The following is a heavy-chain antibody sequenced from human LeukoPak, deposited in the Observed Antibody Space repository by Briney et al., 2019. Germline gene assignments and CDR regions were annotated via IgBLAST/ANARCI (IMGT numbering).Heavy chain of an antibody. J-gene: IGHJ4*02. D-gene: IGHD1-26*01. CDR1: GFTFYTYA. Sequence: GGSLRLSCAASGFTFYTYAMSWVRQAPGKGLEWVSAISGRGDSTNYADSAKGRFTISRDNSKNTLYLQMNSLGAEDTAVYYCAKDTVGATVGYYFDYWGQGTLVTVSS. V-gene: IGHV3-23*01. CDR3: AKDTVGATVGYYFDY. CDR2: ISGRGDST.